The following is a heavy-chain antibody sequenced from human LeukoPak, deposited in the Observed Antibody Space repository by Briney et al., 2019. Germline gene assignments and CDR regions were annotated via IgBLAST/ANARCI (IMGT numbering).Heavy chain of an antibody. D-gene: IGHD6-13*01. J-gene: IGHJ4*02. CDR1: GFTFSSYS. CDR2: ISSSSSYI. V-gene: IGHV3-21*01. Sequence: GGSLRLSCAASGFTFSSYSMNWVRQAPGKGLEWVSSISSSSSYIYYADSVKGRFTISRDNAKNSLYLQMNSLRAEDTAVYYCAREAFRQQLARFFDYWGQGTLVTVSS. CDR3: AREAFRQQLARFFDY.